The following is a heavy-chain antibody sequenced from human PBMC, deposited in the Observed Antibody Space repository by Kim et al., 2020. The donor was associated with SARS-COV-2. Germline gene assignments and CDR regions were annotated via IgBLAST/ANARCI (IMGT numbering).Heavy chain of an antibody. CDR1: SDSVSSGSYY. Sequence: SETLSLTCIVSSDSVSSGSYYWNWIRQSPGKGLEWIGYIYHSGSTNYNPSLKSRVTMSIHTSENQFSLKLKSVTTADTAVYYCARSDNTIRDYEMDVWGQGTTVTVSS. J-gene: IGHJ6*02. V-gene: IGHV4-61*01. D-gene: IGHD2-2*01. CDR3: ARSDNTIRDYEMDV. CDR2: IYHSGST.